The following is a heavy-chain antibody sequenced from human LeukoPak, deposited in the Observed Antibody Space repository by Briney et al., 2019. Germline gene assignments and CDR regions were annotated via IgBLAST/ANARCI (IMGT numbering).Heavy chain of an antibody. CDR2: ISSSSSYI. D-gene: IGHD3-22*01. CDR1: GFTFSSYS. CDR3: ARHVVGVGFDY. J-gene: IGHJ4*02. Sequence: GGSLRLSCAASGFTFSSYSMNWVRQAPGKGLEWVSSISSSSSYIYYADSVKGRFTISRDNSKNTLYLQMNSLRAEDTAVYYCARHVVGVGFDYWGQGTLVTVSS. V-gene: IGHV3-21*01.